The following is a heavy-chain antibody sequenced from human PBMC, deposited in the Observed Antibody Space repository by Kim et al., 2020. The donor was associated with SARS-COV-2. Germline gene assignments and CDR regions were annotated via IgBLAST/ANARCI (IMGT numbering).Heavy chain of an antibody. V-gene: IGHV3-48*02. D-gene: IGHD3-10*01. J-gene: IGHJ5*02. CDR1: GFTFSSYS. CDR2: ISSSSSTI. Sequence: GGSLRLSCAASGFTFSSYSMNWVRQAPGKGLEWVSYISSSSSTIYYADSVKGRFTIPRDNAKNSLYLQMNSLRDEDTAVYYCARNPMVRGVITHPNWFDPWGQGTLVTVSS. CDR3: ARNPMVRGVITHPNWFDP.